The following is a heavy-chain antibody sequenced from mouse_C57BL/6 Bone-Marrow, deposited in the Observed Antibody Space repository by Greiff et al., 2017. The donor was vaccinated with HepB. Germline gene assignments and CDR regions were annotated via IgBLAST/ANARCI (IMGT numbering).Heavy chain of an antibody. V-gene: IGHV1-82*01. J-gene: IGHJ4*01. CDR1: GYAFSSSW. D-gene: IGHD1-2*01. CDR3: ARRNGWGYAMDY. CDR2: IYPGDGDT. Sequence: VQLQQSGPELVKPGASVKISCKASGYAFSSSWMNWVKQRPGKGLEWIGRIYPGDGDTNYNGKFKGKATLTADKSSSTAYMQLSSLTSEDSAVYFCARRNGWGYAMDYWGQGTSVTVSS.